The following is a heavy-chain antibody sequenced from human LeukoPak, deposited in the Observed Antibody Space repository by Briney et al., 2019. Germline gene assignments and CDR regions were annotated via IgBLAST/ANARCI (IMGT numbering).Heavy chain of an antibody. CDR2: IWYDGSNK. J-gene: IGHJ4*02. V-gene: IGHV3-33*06. Sequence: GGSLRLSCAASGFTFSSYGMHWVRQAPGKGLEWVAVIWYDGSNKYYADSVKGRFTISRDNSQNTLYLQMNSLRAEDTAVYYCAKVRGSYELDYFDYWGQGTLVTVSS. CDR1: GFTFSSYG. CDR3: AKVRGSYELDYFDY. D-gene: IGHD1-26*01.